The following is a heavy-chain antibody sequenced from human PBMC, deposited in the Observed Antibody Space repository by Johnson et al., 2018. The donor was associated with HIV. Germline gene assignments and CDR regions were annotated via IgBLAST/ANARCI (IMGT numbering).Heavy chain of an antibody. CDR1: GFTFSSYA. CDR2: INGDGSRT. J-gene: IGHJ3*02. CDR3: ARDDIRDGKSFDI. V-gene: IGHV3-74*01. Sequence: VQLVESGGGVVQPGRSLRLSCAASGFTFSSYAMHWVRQAPGKGLEWVSRINGDGSRTSYADSVKGRFTIARDNAKNTLFLEMKSLRAEDTAVYYCARDDIRDGKSFDIWGQGTMVTVSS.